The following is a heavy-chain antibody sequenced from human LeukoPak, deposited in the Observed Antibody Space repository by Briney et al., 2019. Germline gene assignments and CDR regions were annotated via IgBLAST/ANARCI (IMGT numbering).Heavy chain of an antibody. CDR2: ISAYNGNT. CDR1: GYTFTSHA. V-gene: IGHV1-18*01. CDR3: ARADMSPGDYGIDY. J-gene: IGHJ4*02. D-gene: IGHD4-17*01. Sequence: ASVKVSCKASGYTFTSHAISWVRQAPGQGLEWMGWISAYNGNTNYAQKFQDRVTMTSDTSTSTTYMELRSLGSDDTAVYFCARADMSPGDYGIDYWGQGTRVTVSS.